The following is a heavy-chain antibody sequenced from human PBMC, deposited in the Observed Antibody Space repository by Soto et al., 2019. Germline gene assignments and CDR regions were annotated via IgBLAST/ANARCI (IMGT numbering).Heavy chain of an antibody. V-gene: IGHV4-31*02. CDR3: VRAVGASRYFCSVMDV. J-gene: IGHJ6*04. CDR2: IYYSGST. Sequence: KHPGKGLEWIGYIYYSGSTYYNPSLKSRVTISVDTSKNQFSLKLSSVTAADTAVYYCVRAVGASRYFCSVMDVRLKRTTVTVTS. D-gene: IGHD1-26*01.